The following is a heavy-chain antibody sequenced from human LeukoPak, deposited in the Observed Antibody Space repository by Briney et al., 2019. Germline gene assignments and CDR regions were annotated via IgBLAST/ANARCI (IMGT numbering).Heavy chain of an antibody. CDR2: INPSGGST. CDR3: ARAGGDSSGYFDY. J-gene: IGHJ4*02. CDR1: GGTFSSYA. D-gene: IGHD3-22*01. V-gene: IGHV1-46*01. Sequence: ASVKVSCKASGGTFSSYAISWVRQAPGQGLEWMGIINPSGGSTSYAQKFQGRVTMTRDTSTSTVYMELSSLRSEDTAVYCWARAGGDSSGYFDYWGQRTLVTVSS.